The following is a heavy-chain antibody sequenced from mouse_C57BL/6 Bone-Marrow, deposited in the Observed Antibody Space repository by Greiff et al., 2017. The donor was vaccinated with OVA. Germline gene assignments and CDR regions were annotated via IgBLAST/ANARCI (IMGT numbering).Heavy chain of an antibody. CDR2: INPSNGGP. CDR3: ARLLGDY. D-gene: IGHD1-1*01. V-gene: IGHV1-53*01. J-gene: IGHJ2*01. CDR1: GYTFTSYW. Sequence: QVQLKQPGTELVKPVASVKLSCKTSGYTFTSYWMHWVKQRPGQSLEWIGDINPSNGGPNSNEKFKSKATLTVDKSSSTAYMHLSSLTSEDSAVYYCARLLGDYWGQGTTLTVSS.